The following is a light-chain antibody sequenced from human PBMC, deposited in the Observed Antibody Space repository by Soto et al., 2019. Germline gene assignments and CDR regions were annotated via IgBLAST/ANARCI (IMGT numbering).Light chain of an antibody. CDR3: QQYGSPWT. V-gene: IGKV3-20*01. J-gene: IGKJ1*01. CDR1: QSVSSSY. CDR2: GAS. Sequence: EIVLTQSPGPLSLSAGERGTLXCPASQSVSSSYLAWYQQKPGQAPRLLIYGASSRATGIPDRFSGSGSGTDFTLTISRLEPEDFAVYYCQQYGSPWTFGQGTKVDIK.